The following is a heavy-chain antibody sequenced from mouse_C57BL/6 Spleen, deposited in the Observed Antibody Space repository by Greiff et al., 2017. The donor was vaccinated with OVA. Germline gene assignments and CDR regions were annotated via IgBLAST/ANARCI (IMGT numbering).Heavy chain of an antibody. CDR2: IYPGSGSI. J-gene: IGHJ3*01. CDR1: GYTFTSYW. D-gene: IGHD1-1*01. CDR3: AREGDYYGSSAWFAY. V-gene: IGHV1-55*01. Sequence: VQLQQPGAELVKPGASVKMSCKASGYTFTSYWINWVKQRPGQGLEWIGDIYPGSGSINYNEKFKSKATLTVDTSYSTAYMQLSSLTSEDSAVYFCAREGDYYGSSAWFAYWGQGTLVTVSA.